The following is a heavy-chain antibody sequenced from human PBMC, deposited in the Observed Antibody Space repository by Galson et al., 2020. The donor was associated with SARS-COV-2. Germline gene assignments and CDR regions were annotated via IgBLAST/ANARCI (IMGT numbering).Heavy chain of an antibody. J-gene: IGHJ1*01. D-gene: IGHD6-19*01. CDR2: LNNRGDDT. V-gene: IGHV3-23*01. CDR3: AKEGGTGWATDYFEH. CDR1: GFTFRNYA. Sequence: GGCLRLSCAASGFTFRNYAMAWVRQAPGKGLEWVSLLNNRGDDTYYAESVKGRLTISRDNSKNTLYLQVNNLRVEDTAIYYCAKEGGTGWATDYFEHWGQGILVTVSS.